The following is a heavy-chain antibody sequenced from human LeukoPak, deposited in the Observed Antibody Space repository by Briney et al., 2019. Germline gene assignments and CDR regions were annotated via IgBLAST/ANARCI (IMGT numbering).Heavy chain of an antibody. Sequence: GSSVKVSCKAPGGTFSSYAISWVRQAPGQGLEWMGWINPNSGGTNYAQKFQGRVTMTRDTSISTAYMELSRLRSDDTAVYYCAREGWAPMVAAHPWFDPWGQGTLVTVSS. CDR2: INPNSGGT. V-gene: IGHV1-2*02. CDR1: GGTFSSYA. D-gene: IGHD6-6*01. CDR3: AREGWAPMVAAHPWFDP. J-gene: IGHJ5*02.